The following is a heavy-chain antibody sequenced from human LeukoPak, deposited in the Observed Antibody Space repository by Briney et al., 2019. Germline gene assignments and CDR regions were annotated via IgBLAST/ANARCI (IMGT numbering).Heavy chain of an antibody. Sequence: GGSLRLSCAVSGFTFSSYAMHWVRQAPGKGLEWVAVISYDGSNKYYADSVKGRFTISRDNSKNTLYLQMNSLRAEDTAVYYCARGRDYYDSSGYYSVNFDYWGQGTLVTVSS. CDR1: GFTFSSYA. J-gene: IGHJ4*02. D-gene: IGHD3-22*01. V-gene: IGHV3-30*04. CDR2: ISYDGSNK. CDR3: ARGRDYYDSSGYYSVNFDY.